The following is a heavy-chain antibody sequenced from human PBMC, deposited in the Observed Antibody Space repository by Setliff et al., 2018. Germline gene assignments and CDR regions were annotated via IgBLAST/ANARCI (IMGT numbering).Heavy chain of an antibody. Sequence: SETLSLTCTVSGGSISSGSYYWSWIRQPAGKGLEWIGHIYTSGSTNYNPSLKSRVTISVDTSKNQFSLKLSSVTAADTAVYYCARTLYDYDILTGPGYYWFDPWGQGTLVTVSS. CDR3: ARTLYDYDILTGPGYYWFDP. D-gene: IGHD3-9*01. CDR2: IYTSGST. V-gene: IGHV4-61*09. J-gene: IGHJ5*02. CDR1: GGSISSGSYY.